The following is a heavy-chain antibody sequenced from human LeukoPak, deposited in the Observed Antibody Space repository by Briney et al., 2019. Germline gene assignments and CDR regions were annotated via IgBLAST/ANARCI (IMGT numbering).Heavy chain of an antibody. V-gene: IGHV3-21*01. Sequence: PGGSLRLSCAASGFTFSIYEMNWVRQAPGKGLEWVSSISGSGSYIFYADSVKGRFTISRDNAKNSLYLQMNSLRAEDTAVYYCASDRSLIASLYYFDNWGQGTLVTVSS. D-gene: IGHD3-22*01. CDR2: ISGSGSYI. CDR3: ASDRSLIASLYYFDN. J-gene: IGHJ4*02. CDR1: GFTFSIYE.